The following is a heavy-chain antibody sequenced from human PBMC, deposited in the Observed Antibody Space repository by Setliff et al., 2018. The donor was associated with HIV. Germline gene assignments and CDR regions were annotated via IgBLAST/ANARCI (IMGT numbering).Heavy chain of an antibody. CDR2: IYYSGST. CDR1: GGSISNNNYY. CDR3: ARGYSSGWTGYFDY. D-gene: IGHD6-19*01. J-gene: IGHJ4*01. V-gene: IGHV4-39*07. Sequence: PSETLSLTCTVSGGSISNNNYYWGWIRQPPGKGLEWIGSIYYSGSTYYSPSLRSRVTISVDRSKNQFSLRLSSVTAADTAVYYCARGYSSGWTGYFDYWG.